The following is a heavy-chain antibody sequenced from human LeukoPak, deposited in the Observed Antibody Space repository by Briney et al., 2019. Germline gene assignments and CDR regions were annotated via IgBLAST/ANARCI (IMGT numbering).Heavy chain of an antibody. J-gene: IGHJ4*02. D-gene: IGHD5-18*01. Sequence: SETLSLTCTVSGGSISSSSYYWGWIRQPPGKGLEWIGSIYYSGSTYYNPSLKSRVTISVDTSKNQFSLKLSSVTAADTAVYYCARQLHTALVRVDYWGQGTLVTVSS. CDR2: IYYSGST. CDR3: ARQLHTALVRVDY. CDR1: GGSISSSSYY. V-gene: IGHV4-39*01.